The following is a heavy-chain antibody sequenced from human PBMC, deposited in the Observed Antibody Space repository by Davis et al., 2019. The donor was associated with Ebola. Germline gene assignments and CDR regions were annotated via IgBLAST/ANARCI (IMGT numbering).Heavy chain of an antibody. CDR1: GYTFTSYA. D-gene: IGHD3-3*01. J-gene: IGHJ4*02. CDR2: INAGNGNT. CDR3: ARVDYDFWSGYYNYFDY. V-gene: IGHV1-3*01. Sequence: ASVKVSCKASGYTFTSYAMHWVRQAPGQRLEWMGWINAGNGNTKYSQKFQGRVTITRDTSASTAYMELSSLRSEDTAVYYCARVDYDFWSGYYNYFDYWGQGTLVTVSS.